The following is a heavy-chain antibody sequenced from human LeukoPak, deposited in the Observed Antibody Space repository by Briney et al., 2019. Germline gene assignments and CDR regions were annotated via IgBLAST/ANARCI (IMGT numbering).Heavy chain of an antibody. D-gene: IGHD2-2*01. CDR2: ISAHNGNT. CDR1: GYSFTNYG. Sequence: ASVKVSCKASGYSFTNYGIIWVRQTPGQGLQWMGWISAHNGNTNYAQKLQGRVTLTTDTSTSTVYMELRSLTSDDTAVYYCAKTDIVVRPAPYYFDYWGQGTLVTVSS. V-gene: IGHV1-18*01. CDR3: AKTDIVVRPAPYYFDY. J-gene: IGHJ4*02.